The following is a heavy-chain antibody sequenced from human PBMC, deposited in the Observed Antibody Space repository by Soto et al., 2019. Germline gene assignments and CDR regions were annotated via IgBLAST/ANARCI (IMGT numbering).Heavy chain of an antibody. J-gene: IGHJ6*03. Sequence: ASVKVSCKASGYTFTSYGISWVRQAPGQGLEWMGWISAYNGNTNYAQKLQGRVTMTTGTSTSTAYMELRSLRSDDTAVYYCSLGQTQAVLRFLGDYYYYYMDVWGKGTTVTVSS. CDR1: GYTFTSYG. V-gene: IGHV1-18*01. D-gene: IGHD3-3*01. CDR3: SLGQTQAVLRFLGDYYYYYMDV. CDR2: ISAYNGNT.